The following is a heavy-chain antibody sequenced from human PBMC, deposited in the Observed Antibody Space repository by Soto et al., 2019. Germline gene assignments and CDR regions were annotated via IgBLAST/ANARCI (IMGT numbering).Heavy chain of an antibody. CDR3: ATRTPGYCSGGSCYYYYYGMDV. J-gene: IGHJ6*02. V-gene: IGHV1-69*01. D-gene: IGHD2-15*01. CDR1: GGTFSSYA. Sequence: QVQLVQSGAEVQKPGSSVKVSCKASGGTFSSYAISWVRQAPGQGLEWMGGIIPIFGTANYAQKFQGRVTITADESTSTAYMELSSLRSEDTAVYYCATRTPGYCSGGSCYYYYYGMDVWGQGTTVTVSS. CDR2: IIPIFGTA.